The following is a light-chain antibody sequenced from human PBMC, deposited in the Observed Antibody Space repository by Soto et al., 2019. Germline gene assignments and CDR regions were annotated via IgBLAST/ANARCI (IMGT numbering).Light chain of an antibody. Sequence: QSVLTQPASVSGSPGQSITISCTGTSSDVGNYNLVSWYQQHPGKAPKLMIYEGSKRPSGVSNRFSGSKSGNTASLTISGLRAEDESDYYCSSYTSSNTLIFGGGTQLTVL. V-gene: IGLV2-14*02. J-gene: IGLJ2*01. CDR1: SSDVGNYNL. CDR3: SSYTSSNTLI. CDR2: EGS.